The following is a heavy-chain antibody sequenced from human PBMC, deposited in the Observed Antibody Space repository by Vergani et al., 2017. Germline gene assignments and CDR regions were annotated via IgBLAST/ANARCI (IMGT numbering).Heavy chain of an antibody. CDR2: INPNSGGT. V-gene: IGHV1-2*02. D-gene: IGHD6-13*01. CDR3: ARGDSSSWYRGHWFDP. Sequence: QVQLVQSGAEVKKPGASVKVSCKASGYTFTGYYMHWVRQAPGQGLEWMGWINPNSGGTNYAQKFQGRVTMTRNTSISTAYMELSSLRSEDTAVYYCARGDSSSWYRGHWFDPWGQGTLVTVSS. CDR1: GYTFTGYY. J-gene: IGHJ5*02.